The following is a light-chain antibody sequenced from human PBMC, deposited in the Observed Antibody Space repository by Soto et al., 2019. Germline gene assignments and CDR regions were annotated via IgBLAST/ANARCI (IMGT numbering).Light chain of an antibody. Sequence: IQLNQCPSSRSASVGHRVTIICRASQGISSYLGWYQPKPRKAPKLLIYGASTLQSGVPSRFSGSGSGTEFTLTISRLQPDEFATYDCQQYNSYWTFGQGTKVDI. CDR2: GAS. CDR3: QQYNSYWT. J-gene: IGKJ1*01. V-gene: IGKV1-9*01. CDR1: QGISSY.